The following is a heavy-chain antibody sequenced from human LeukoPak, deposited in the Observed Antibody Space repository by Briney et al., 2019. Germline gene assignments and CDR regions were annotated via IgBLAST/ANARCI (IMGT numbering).Heavy chain of an antibody. D-gene: IGHD6-19*01. CDR2: INPNSGGT. V-gene: IGHV1-2*06. J-gene: IGHJ4*02. CDR1: GYTFTGYY. CDR3: ARAAVAGREVFAY. Sequence: ASVKVSCKASGYTFTGYYMHWVRQAPGQGLEWMGRINPNSGGTNYAQKFQGRVTMTRDTSISTAYMELSRLRSDDTAVYYCARAAVAGREVFAYWGQGTLVTVSS.